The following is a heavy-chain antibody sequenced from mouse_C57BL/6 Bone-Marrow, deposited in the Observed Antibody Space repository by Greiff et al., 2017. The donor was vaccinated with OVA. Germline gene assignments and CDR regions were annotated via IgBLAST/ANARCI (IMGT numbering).Heavy chain of an antibody. CDR3: AREGATVRGSFAD. D-gene: IGHD1-1*01. J-gene: IGHJ3*01. V-gene: IGHV1-50*01. CDR2: IDPSDSYT. Sequence: QVQLKQPGAELVKPGASVKLSCKASGYTFTSYWMQWVKQRPGQGLEWIGEIDPSDSYTNYNQKFKGKATLTVDTSSSTAYMQLSSLTSENSAVYYCAREGATVRGSFADWGQGTLVTVSA. CDR1: GYTFTSYW.